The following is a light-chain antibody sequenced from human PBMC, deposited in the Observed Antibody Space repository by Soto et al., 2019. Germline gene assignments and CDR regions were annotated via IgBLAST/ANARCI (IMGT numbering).Light chain of an antibody. CDR2: GTS. V-gene: IGKV3-20*01. CDR3: QQYGSSGT. Sequence: EIVLTQSPGTLSLSPGERATLSCRASQTVGNIYLGWYQQKPGQSPRLLISGTSNRATGIPDRFSGSGSGTDFTLTISRLEPEDFAVYYCQQYGSSGTFGQGTKVEIK. J-gene: IGKJ1*01. CDR1: QTVGNIY.